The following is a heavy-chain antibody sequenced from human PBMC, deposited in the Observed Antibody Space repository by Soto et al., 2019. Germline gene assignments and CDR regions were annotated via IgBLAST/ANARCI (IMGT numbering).Heavy chain of an antibody. CDR1: GFTVSSKY. Sequence: GGSLRFSCAASGFTVSSKYMSWVRQAPGKGLEWVSVIFGGGTTYYADSVKGRFTISRDNSKNTLYLQMNSLRAEDTAVYYCARGLSYSTNWEYNWFDPWGQGTLVTVSS. J-gene: IGHJ5*02. D-gene: IGHD6-13*01. V-gene: IGHV3-66*01. CDR3: ARGLSYSTNWEYNWFDP. CDR2: IFGGGTT.